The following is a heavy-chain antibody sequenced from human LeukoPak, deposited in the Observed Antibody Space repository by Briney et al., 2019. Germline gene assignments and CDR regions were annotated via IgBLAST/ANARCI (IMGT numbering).Heavy chain of an antibody. CDR2: ISSSSSYI. Sequence: GGSLRLSCAASGFTFSSYSMNWGRQAPGKGLEWVSSISSSSSYIYYADSVKGRFTISRDNAKNSLYLQMNSLRAEDTAVYYFASYDSSGGGLDDWGQGPLVTFSS. V-gene: IGHV3-21*01. J-gene: IGHJ4*02. CDR1: GFTFSSYS. CDR3: ASYDSSGGGLDD. D-gene: IGHD3-22*01.